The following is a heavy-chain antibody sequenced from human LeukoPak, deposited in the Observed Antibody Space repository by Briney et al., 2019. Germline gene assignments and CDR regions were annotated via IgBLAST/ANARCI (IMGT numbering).Heavy chain of an antibody. CDR2: VYYSGST. Sequence: SSETLSLTCTVSGGSIRSSSYYWGWIRQPPGKGLEWIGSVYYSGSTYYNPSLKSRVTISVDTSKNQFSLKLSSVTAADTAIYYCATYRQVLLPFESWGQGTLVTVSS. J-gene: IGHJ4*02. CDR1: GGSIRSSSYY. D-gene: IGHD2-8*02. V-gene: IGHV4-39*07. CDR3: ATYRQVLLPFES.